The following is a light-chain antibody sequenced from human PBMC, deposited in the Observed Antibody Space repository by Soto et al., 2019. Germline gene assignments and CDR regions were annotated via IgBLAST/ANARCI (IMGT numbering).Light chain of an antibody. CDR3: QHSYSTPLT. CDR2: AAS. Sequence: DIQMTQSPSSLSASVGDRVTITCRASQSISSYLNWYQQKPGKAPKLLIYAASSLQSGVPSRFSGSGSVTDFTLTISSLQPEDFATYYCQHSYSTPLTCGGGTKVEIK. V-gene: IGKV1-39*01. J-gene: IGKJ4*01. CDR1: QSISSY.